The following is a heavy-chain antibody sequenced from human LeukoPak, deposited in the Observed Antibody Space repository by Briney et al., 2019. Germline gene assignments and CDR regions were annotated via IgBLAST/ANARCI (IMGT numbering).Heavy chain of an antibody. J-gene: IGHJ3*02. CDR3: ATPTTVTTDI. D-gene: IGHD4-17*01. CDR1: GFTFSSYA. V-gene: IGHV3-23*01. CDR2: ISGSGGSP. Sequence: GGSLRLSCAASGFTFSSYAMSWVRQAPGKGLEWVSSISGSGGSPYYAGSVKGRFTISRDNPKNTLYLQMNSLRAEDTAVYYCATPTTVTTDIWGQGTMVTVSS.